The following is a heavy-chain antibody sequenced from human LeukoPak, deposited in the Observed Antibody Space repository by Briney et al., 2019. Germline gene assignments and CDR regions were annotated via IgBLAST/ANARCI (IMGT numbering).Heavy chain of an antibody. CDR3: ARAYPTYYYDSSGYYFDY. J-gene: IGHJ4*02. D-gene: IGHD3-22*01. CDR1: GYTFAGYY. V-gene: IGHV1-2*02. Sequence: ASVKVSCKASGYTFAGYYMRWVRQAPGQGLEWMGWINPNSGGTNYAQKFQGRVTMTRGTSISTAYMELSRLRSDDTAVYYCARAYPTYYYDSSGYYFDYWGQGTLVTVSS. CDR2: INPNSGGT.